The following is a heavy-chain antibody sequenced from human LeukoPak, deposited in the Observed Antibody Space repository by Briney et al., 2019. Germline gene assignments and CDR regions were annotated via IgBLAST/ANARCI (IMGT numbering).Heavy chain of an antibody. CDR1: GGSISSYY. J-gene: IGHJ6*03. CDR3: ARQSYTAMAPGYYYMDV. Sequence: SETLSLTCTVSGGSISSYYWSWIRQPAGKGLEWIGRFYTSGITNYNPSLKSRVTMSVDTSKDQFSLKLSSVTAADTAVYYCARQSYTAMAPGYYYMDVWGKGTTVTVSS. D-gene: IGHD5-18*01. CDR2: FYTSGIT. V-gene: IGHV4-4*07.